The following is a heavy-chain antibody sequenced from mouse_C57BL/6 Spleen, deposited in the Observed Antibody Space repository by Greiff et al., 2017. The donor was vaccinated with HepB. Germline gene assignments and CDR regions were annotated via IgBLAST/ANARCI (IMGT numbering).Heavy chain of an antibody. V-gene: IGHV5-9-1*02. Sequence: EVKLMESGEGLVKPGGSLKLSCAASGFTFSSYAMSWVRQTPEKRPEWVAYISSGGDYIYYADTVKGRFTISRDNARNTLYLQMSSLKSEDTAMYYCTSTGTYWYFDVWGTGTTVTVSS. J-gene: IGHJ1*03. CDR1: GFTFSSYA. CDR2: ISSGGDYI. CDR3: TSTGTYWYFDV. D-gene: IGHD4-1*02.